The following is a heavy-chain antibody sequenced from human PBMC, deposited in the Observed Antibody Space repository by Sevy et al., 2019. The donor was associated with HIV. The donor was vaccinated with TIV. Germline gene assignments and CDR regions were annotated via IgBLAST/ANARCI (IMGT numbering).Heavy chain of an antibody. D-gene: IGHD6-19*01. CDR3: ARGIAVAGMAFDV. Sequence: SQTLSLTCAISGDSVSSNSAAWNWIRQSPSRGLERLGRTYYRSNWYNDYALSLKSRITINPVTSKNQFSLHLNSVTPEDTAVYYCARGIAVAGMAFDVWGQGTMVTVSS. CDR1: GDSVSSNSAA. V-gene: IGHV6-1*01. CDR2: TYYRSNWYN. J-gene: IGHJ3*01.